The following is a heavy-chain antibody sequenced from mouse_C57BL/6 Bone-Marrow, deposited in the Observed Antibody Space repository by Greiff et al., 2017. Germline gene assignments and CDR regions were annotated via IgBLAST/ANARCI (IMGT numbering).Heavy chain of an antibody. CDR1: GYSFTSYY. CDR2: IYPGSGNT. V-gene: IGHV1-66*01. D-gene: IGHD4-1*01. Sequence: VQLQQSGPELVKPGASVKISCKASGYSFTSYYIHWVKQRPGQGLEWIGWIYPGSGNTKYNEKFKGKATLTADTSSSTAYMQLSSLTSEDSAVYYCARGANWAWFAYWGQGTLVTVSA. J-gene: IGHJ3*01. CDR3: ARGANWAWFAY.